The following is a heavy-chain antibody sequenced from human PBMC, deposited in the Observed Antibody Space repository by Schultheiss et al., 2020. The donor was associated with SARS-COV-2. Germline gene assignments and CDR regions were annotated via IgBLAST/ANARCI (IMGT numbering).Heavy chain of an antibody. V-gene: IGHV4-38-2*02. CDR2: IYYSGST. J-gene: IGHJ4*02. CDR3: ARFTRGSSFVGDSYYFDY. D-gene: IGHD6-6*01. CDR1: GGSISSGYY. Sequence: SETLSLTCTVSGGSISSGYYWGWIRQPPGKGLEWIGSIYYSGSTNYNPSLKSRVTISVDTSKNQFSLKLSSVTAADTAVYYCARFTRGSSFVGDSYYFDYWGQGTLVTVSS.